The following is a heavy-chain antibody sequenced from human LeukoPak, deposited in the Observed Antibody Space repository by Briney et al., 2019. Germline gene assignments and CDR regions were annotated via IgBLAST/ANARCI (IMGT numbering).Heavy chain of an antibody. CDR3: ARDQNILTGYPGY. J-gene: IGHJ4*02. CDR2: IKQDGSEK. V-gene: IGHV3-7*01. CDR1: GFTFSSYW. D-gene: IGHD3-9*01. Sequence: GGSLRLSCAASGFTFSSYWMSWVRQAPGKGLEWVANIKQDGSEKYYVDSVKGRFTISRDNAKNSLYLQMNSLRAEDTAVYYCARDQNILTGYPGYWGQGTLVTVSS.